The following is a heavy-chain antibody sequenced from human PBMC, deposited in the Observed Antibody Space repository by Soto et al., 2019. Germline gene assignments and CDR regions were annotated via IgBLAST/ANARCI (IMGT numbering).Heavy chain of an antibody. CDR3: AKDLAYYYDSSGYPLFDY. CDR1: GFTFRNNV. Sequence: GGSLRLSCAASGFTFRNNVLSWVRQAPGKGLDWVSGITGSGRDAYYADSVKGRFTISRDNSKNMVFLQMNSLRAEDTALYYCAKDLAYYYDSSGYPLFDYWGQGTLVTVSS. D-gene: IGHD3-22*01. J-gene: IGHJ4*02. V-gene: IGHV3-23*01. CDR2: ITGSGRDA.